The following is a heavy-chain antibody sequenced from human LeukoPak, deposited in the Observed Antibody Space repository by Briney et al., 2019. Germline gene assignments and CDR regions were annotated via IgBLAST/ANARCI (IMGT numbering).Heavy chain of an antibody. CDR2: IIPIFGRA. Sequence: SVKVSCKASGGTFSSYAISWVRQAPGQGLEWMGGIIPIFGRANYAQKFQGRVTITADESTSTAYMELSSLRSEDTAVYYCASETTRWLVRGDSFDYWGQGTLVTVSS. D-gene: IGHD6-19*01. CDR1: GGTFSSYA. V-gene: IGHV1-69*13. J-gene: IGHJ4*02. CDR3: ASETTRWLVRGDSFDY.